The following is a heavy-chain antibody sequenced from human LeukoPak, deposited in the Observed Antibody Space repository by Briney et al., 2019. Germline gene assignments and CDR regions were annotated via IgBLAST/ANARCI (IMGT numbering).Heavy chain of an antibody. D-gene: IGHD2-15*01. CDR3: ARHKEGYCDGGSCPYYFDY. J-gene: IGHJ4*02. CDR1: GGSISSYY. V-gene: IGHV4-59*08. CDR2: IYYSGNA. Sequence: PSETLSLTCTVSGGSISSYYWSWIRQPPGEGLDWIAYIYYSGNANYNPSLESRVTISVDTSQNQFSLKVRSVTVADTAVYYCARHKEGYCDGGSCPYYFDYWGQGSLVTVSS.